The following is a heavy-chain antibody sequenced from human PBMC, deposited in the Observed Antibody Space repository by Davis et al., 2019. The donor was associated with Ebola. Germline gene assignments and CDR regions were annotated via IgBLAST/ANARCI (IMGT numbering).Heavy chain of an antibody. CDR3: ARGLSNRYCSSTSCRQYYYYYMDV. Sequence: ASVKVSCKASGYTFTGYYMHWVRQAPGQGLEWMGWINPNSGGTNYAQKFQGWVTMTRDTSISTAYMELSRLRSDDTAVYYCARGLSNRYCSSTSCRQYYYYYMDVWGKGTTVTVSS. CDR2: INPNSGGT. J-gene: IGHJ6*03. V-gene: IGHV1-2*04. D-gene: IGHD2-2*01. CDR1: GYTFTGYY.